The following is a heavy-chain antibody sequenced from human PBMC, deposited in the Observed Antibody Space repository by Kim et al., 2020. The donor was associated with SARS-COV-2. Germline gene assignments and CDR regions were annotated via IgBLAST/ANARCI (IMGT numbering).Heavy chain of an antibody. CDR2: SK. D-gene: IGHD4-17*01. CDR3: AKAPPVTTSY. V-gene: IGHV3-23*01. Sequence: SKYYDDYAKDRYTISSDNSKNTLYLQMNSLRAEDTAVYYCAKAPPVTTSYWGQGTLVTVSS. J-gene: IGHJ4*02.